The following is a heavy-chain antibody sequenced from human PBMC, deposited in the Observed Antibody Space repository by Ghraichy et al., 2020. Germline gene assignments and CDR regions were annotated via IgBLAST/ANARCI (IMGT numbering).Heavy chain of an antibody. CDR1: GFTFSSYA. V-gene: IGHV3-23*01. CDR2: ISGSGGST. J-gene: IGHJ4*02. CDR3: AKAGLGGLSPFDY. Sequence: GGSLRLSCAASGFTFSSYAMSWVRQAPGKGLEWVSAISGSGGSTYYAESVKGRFTISRDNSKNTLYLQMNSLRAEDTAVYYCAKAGLGGLSPFDYWGQGTLVTVSS. D-gene: IGHD3-16*02.